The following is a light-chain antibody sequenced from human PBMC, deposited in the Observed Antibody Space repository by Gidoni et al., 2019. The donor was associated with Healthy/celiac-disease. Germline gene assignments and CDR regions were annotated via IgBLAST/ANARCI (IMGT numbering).Light chain of an antibody. CDR2: LGS. V-gene: IGKV2-28*01. Sequence: DIVMTQSPLSLPVPPGEPASISCRSSQSPLHSNGYNDLDWYLQKPGQSPQLLIYLGSNRASGVPDRFSGSGSGTDFTLKISRVEAEDVGVYYCMQALQTSITFGQGTRLEIK. CDR3: MQALQTSIT. CDR1: QSPLHSNGYND. J-gene: IGKJ5*01.